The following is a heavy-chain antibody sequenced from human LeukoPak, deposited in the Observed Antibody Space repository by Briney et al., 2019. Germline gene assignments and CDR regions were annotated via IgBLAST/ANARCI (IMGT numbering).Heavy chain of an antibody. D-gene: IGHD2-15*01. V-gene: IGHV5-51*01. CDR2: VYPGDSYT. J-gene: IGHJ3*02. CDR1: GYCFTSGYSFAVYW. Sequence: GESLKISCKGSGYCFTSGYSFAVYWIGWVRQMPGKGLEWMGIVYPGDSYTRYSTSFQGQVTISVETSISTAYLKWSSLKASDTAIYYCVSRGHCDVTGCRHSNRFDIWGQGTMVTVSS. CDR3: VSRGHCDVTGCRHSNRFDI.